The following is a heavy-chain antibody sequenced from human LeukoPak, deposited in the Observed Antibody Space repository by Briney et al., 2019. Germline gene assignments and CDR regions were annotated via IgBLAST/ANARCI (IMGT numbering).Heavy chain of an antibody. CDR3: AKEPITMIVAQFDY. CDR2: IYSGGST. D-gene: IGHD3-22*01. CDR1: GFTVSSNY. V-gene: IGHV3-66*01. J-gene: IGHJ4*02. Sequence: GGSLRLSCAASGFTVSSNYMSWVRQAPGKGLEWVSVIYSGGSTYYADSVKGRFTISRDNSKNTLYLQMNSLRAEDTAVYYCAKEPITMIVAQFDYWGQGTLVTVSS.